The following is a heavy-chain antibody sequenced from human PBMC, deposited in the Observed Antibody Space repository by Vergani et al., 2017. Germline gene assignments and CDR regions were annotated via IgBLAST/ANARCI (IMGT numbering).Heavy chain of an antibody. V-gene: IGHV1-69*01. CDR2: SIPIFGTA. CDR3: AKACGRGIDDYWN. J-gene: IGHJ4*02. D-gene: IGHD3-3*01. Sequence: VQLVQSGAEVKKPGSSVKISCKASGGTFSSYALSWVRQAPGQGLEWLGGSIPIFGTANYAQKFQGKVTSSAEESTATAYMELNSLRSDDRAVYYCAKACGRGIDDYWNWDRGTLVTVSS. CDR1: GGTFSSYA.